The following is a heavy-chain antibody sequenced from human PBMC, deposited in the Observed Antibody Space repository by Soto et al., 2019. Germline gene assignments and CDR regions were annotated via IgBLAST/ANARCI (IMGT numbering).Heavy chain of an antibody. J-gene: IGHJ4*02. CDR2: INPSGGST. CDR3: AREDIVVVPAAMNSEYFDY. V-gene: IGHV1-46*03. Sequence: ASVKVSCKASGYTFTGYYMHWVRQAPGQGLEWMGIINPSGGSTSYAQKFQGRVTMTRDTSTSTVYMELSSLRSEDTAVYYCAREDIVVVPAAMNSEYFDYWGQGTLVTVSS. D-gene: IGHD2-2*01. CDR1: GYTFTGYY.